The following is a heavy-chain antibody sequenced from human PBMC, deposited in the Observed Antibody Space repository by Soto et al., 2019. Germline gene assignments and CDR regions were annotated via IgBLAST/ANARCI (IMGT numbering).Heavy chain of an antibody. CDR2: IYGGGTT. J-gene: IGHJ4*02. V-gene: IGHV3-53*01. Sequence: EVQLVESGGGLIQPGGSLRLSCAASGFTVSSKYMTWVRQAPGKGLEWVSVIYGGGTTYYADSVNGRFTISRDNSKNTLYLQVNSLRAEDTAVYYCVQTTGWPGFDFWGQGTLVTVSS. CDR3: VQTTGWPGFDF. D-gene: IGHD6-19*01. CDR1: GFTVSSKY.